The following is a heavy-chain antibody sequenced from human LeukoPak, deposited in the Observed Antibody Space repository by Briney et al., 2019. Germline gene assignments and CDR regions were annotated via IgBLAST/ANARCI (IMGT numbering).Heavy chain of an antibody. CDR1: GFTFSSYS. Sequence: GGSLRLSCAASGFTFSSYSMNWVSQAPGKGLEWVSVIYSGGSTYYADSVKGRFTISRDNSKNTLYLQMNSLRAEDTAVYYCAKEEGAYCSSTSCYRFDYWGQGTLVTVSS. V-gene: IGHV3-NL1*01. CDR2: IYSGGST. D-gene: IGHD2-2*02. J-gene: IGHJ4*02. CDR3: AKEEGAYCSSTSCYRFDY.